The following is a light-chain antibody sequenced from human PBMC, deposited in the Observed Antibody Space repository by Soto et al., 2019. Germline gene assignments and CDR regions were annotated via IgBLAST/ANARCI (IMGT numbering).Light chain of an antibody. CDR3: QKYYSYSYT. CDR1: QGISSY. CDR2: AAS. Sequence: AIRMTQSPSSFSASTGDRVTITCRASQGISSYLAWYQQKPGKAPKLLIYAASTLQSGVPSRFSGSGYGTDFTLTISCLQSEDFATYYCQKYYSYSYTFGQGTKLEIK. J-gene: IGKJ2*01. V-gene: IGKV1-8*01.